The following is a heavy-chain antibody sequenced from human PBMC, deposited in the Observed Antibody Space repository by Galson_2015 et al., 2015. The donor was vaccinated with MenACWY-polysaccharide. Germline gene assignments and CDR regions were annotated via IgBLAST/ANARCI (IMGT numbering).Heavy chain of an antibody. CDR2: IKRKTDVGTI. D-gene: IGHD1-1*01. V-gene: IGHV3-15*01. Sequence: SLRLSCAASGFTFNDAWMSWVRQAPGKGLEWVGRIKRKTDVGTIDYAAAVKGRFIISRDDSNDTLFLQMSSLKAEDTAFYFCCAGTGRTDLDYWGQGTLVTVSS. CDR1: GFTFNDAW. J-gene: IGHJ4*02. CDR3: CAGTGRTDLDY.